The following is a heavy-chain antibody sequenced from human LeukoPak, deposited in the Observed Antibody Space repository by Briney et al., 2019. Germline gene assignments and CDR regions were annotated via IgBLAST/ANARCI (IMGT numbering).Heavy chain of an antibody. CDR1: GYTFSSYY. CDR2: IYCSGGTT. J-gene: IGHJ4*02. Sequence: ASVKVSCKASGYTFSSYYIHWVRQAPGQGLEWMGMIYCSGGTTNYAQKFQGRVTVTRDTSTSTVHMELSGLRSEDTAVYYCARDQEGFDYWGQGTLVTVSS. V-gene: IGHV1-46*01. CDR3: ARDQEGFDY.